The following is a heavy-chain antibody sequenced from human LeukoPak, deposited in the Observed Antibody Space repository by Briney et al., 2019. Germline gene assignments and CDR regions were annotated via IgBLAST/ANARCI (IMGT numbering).Heavy chain of an antibody. J-gene: IGHJ6*02. CDR3: ARDKKVRGYDGMDV. D-gene: IGHD3-10*01. CDR1: GGSISSYY. V-gene: IGHV4-4*07. Sequence: PSETLSLTCTVSGGSISSYYWSWLRQPAGKGREWVGRIYTSGSTNYNPSLKSRVTISVDTSKNQFSLKLSSVTAADTAVYYCARDKKVRGYDGMDVWGQGTTVTVSS. CDR2: IYTSGST.